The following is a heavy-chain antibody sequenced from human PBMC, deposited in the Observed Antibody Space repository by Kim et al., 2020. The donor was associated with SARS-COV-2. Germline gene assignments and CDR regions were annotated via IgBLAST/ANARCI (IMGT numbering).Heavy chain of an antibody. CDR1: GGSFSGYY. CDR3: ARGLQAAIDY. J-gene: IGHJ4*02. CDR2: INHSGST. D-gene: IGHD2-15*01. Sequence: SETLSLTCAVYGGSFSGYYWSWIRQPPGKGLEWIGEINHSGSTNYNPSLKSRVTISVDTSKNQFSLKLSSVTAADTAVYYCARGLQAAIDYWGQGTLVTVSS. V-gene: IGHV4-34*01.